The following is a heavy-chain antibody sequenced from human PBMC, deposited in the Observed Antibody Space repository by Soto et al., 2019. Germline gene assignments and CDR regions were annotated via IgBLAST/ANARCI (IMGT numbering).Heavy chain of an antibody. Sequence: EVQLVESGGGLVKPGGSLRLSCAASGFTFSSYSMNWVRQAPGKGLEWVSSISSSSSYIYYADSVKGRFTISRDNAKNSLYLQMNSLRAEDTAVYYCARARDYYDSSGYYTAAFDIWGQGTMVTVSS. CDR2: ISSSSSYI. J-gene: IGHJ3*02. CDR3: ARARDYYDSSGYYTAAFDI. CDR1: GFTFSSYS. V-gene: IGHV3-21*01. D-gene: IGHD3-22*01.